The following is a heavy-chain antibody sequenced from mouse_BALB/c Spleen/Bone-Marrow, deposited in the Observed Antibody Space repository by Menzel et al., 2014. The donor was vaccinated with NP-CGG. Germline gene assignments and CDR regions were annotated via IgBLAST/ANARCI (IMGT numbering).Heavy chain of an antibody. J-gene: IGHJ4*01. CDR1: GFSLTSYG. D-gene: IGHD4-1*01. Sequence: VKLMESGPGLVQPSQSLSITCTVSGFSLTSYGVHWVRQSPGKGLEWLGVIWSGGSTDYNAAFISRLSITKDNSKSQVFFKMNSLQANDTAIYYCASNWDYAMDYWGGGTSVTVSS. V-gene: IGHV2-2*02. CDR3: ASNWDYAMDY. CDR2: IWSGGST.